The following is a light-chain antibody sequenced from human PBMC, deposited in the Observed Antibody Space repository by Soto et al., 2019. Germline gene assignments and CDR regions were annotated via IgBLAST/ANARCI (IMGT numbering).Light chain of an antibody. Sequence: QSVLTQPPSVSGSPGQSVTISCTGTTSDIGGYKYVSWYQQLPGKAPELMIFDVTKRPSGVPDRFSGSNSGNTASLTISGLQAEDEAIYYCCSYARTTHVFGTGTKVTVL. CDR1: TSDIGGYKY. V-gene: IGLV2-11*01. CDR2: DVT. J-gene: IGLJ1*01. CDR3: CSYARTTHV.